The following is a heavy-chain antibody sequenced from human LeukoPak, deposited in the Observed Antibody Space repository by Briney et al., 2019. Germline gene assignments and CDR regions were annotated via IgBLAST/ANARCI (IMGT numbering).Heavy chain of an antibody. Sequence: AASVKVSCKASGYTFTYYYLHWVRQAPGQGLEWMGWINPNSGDTNYAQKFQGRVTMTRDTSISTAHMEMSRLRSDDTAVYYCARANFLYCSSTTCLFDYWGQGTLVTVSS. CDR3: ARANFLYCSSTTCLFDY. D-gene: IGHD2-2*01. CDR2: INPNSGDT. CDR1: GYTFTYYY. V-gene: IGHV1-2*02. J-gene: IGHJ4*02.